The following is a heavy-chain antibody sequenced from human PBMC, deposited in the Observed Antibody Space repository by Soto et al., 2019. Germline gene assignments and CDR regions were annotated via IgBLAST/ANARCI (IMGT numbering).Heavy chain of an antibody. CDR3: ARAHDYGDAFDY. V-gene: IGHV4-31*03. CDR1: GCSISSGGYY. Sequence: KPSETLSLTCTVSGCSISSGGYYWSWSRQHPGKGLEWIGYIYYSGSTYYNPSLKSRVTISVDTSKNQFSLKLSSVTAADTAVYYCARAHDYGDAFDYWGQGTLVTVSS. CDR2: IYYSGST. J-gene: IGHJ4*02. D-gene: IGHD4-17*01.